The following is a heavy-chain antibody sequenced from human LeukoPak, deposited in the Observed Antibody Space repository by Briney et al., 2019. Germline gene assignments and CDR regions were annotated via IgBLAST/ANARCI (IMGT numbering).Heavy chain of an antibody. CDR2: INPNSGGT. J-gene: IGHJ4*02. D-gene: IGHD5-12*01. CDR3: ARLTMDIVATIDY. V-gene: IGHV1-2*02. Sequence: GASVKVSCKASGYTFTGYYMHWVRQAPGQGLEWMGWINPNSGGTNYAQKFQGRVTMTRDTSISTAYMELSRLRSDDTAVYYCARLTMDIVATIDYWGQGTLVTVSS. CDR1: GYTFTGYY.